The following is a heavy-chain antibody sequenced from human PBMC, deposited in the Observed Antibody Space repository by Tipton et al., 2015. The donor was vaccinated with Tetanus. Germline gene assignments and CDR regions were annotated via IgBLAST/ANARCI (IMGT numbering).Heavy chain of an antibody. V-gene: IGHV3-7*01. Sequence: SLRLSCAASGFTFNTYWMSWVRQAPGKGLEWVGNIKQDGSEKYYVDSVKGRFTISRDNAKNSLYLQMNSLRAEDTAVCYCARKKRDYYDSRSYYSDYWGQGTLVTVSS. CDR2: IKQDGSEK. D-gene: IGHD3-10*01. CDR1: GFTFNTYW. CDR3: ARKKRDYYDSRSYYSDY. J-gene: IGHJ4*02.